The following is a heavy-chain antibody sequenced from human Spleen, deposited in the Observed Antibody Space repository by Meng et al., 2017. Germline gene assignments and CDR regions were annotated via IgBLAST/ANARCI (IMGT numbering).Heavy chain of an antibody. J-gene: IGHJ4*02. CDR2: ISYDGSHK. D-gene: IGHD3-22*01. CDR1: GFTFSSYS. CDR3: ARVADQDYDSSGYLY. Sequence: GESLKISCAASGFTFSSYSMNWVRQAPGKGLEWVALISYDGSHKYYADSMKGRFTISRDNSKNTLHLQMNSLTAEDTAVYYCARVADQDYDSSGYLYWGQGILVTVSS. V-gene: IGHV3-30*03.